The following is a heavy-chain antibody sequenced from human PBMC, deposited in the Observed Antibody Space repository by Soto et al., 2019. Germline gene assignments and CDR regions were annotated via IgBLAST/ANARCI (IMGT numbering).Heavy chain of an antibody. V-gene: IGHV3-21*02. D-gene: IGHD6-13*01. CDR3: ARFPSAAPPGTDF. CDR2: INDRSRHI. Sequence: QLVESGGGLVKPGGSLRLSCVASGFNFRDYSMNWVRQAPGKGPEWVASINDRSRHIYYAESVRGRFAISRDNAQNSLFLQLNNLRAEDTAVYHCARFPSAAPPGTDFWGRGTLVTVSS. J-gene: IGHJ4*02. CDR1: GFNFRDYS.